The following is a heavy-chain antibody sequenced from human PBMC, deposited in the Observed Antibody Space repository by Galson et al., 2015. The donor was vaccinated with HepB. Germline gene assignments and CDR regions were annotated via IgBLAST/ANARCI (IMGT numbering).Heavy chain of an antibody. J-gene: IGHJ6*02. CDR3: AREAKPQHSSGVEYGMDG. CDR2: IGPSDSYT. Sequence: QSGAEVKKSGESLRISCKGSGYIFTNYWINWVRQMPGKGLEWMGRIGPSDSYTNYSPSFQGHVTISADKSISTAYLQWSSLKASDTAMYYCAREAKPQHSSGVEYGMDGWGQGTTVTVSS. V-gene: IGHV5-10-1*01. CDR1: GYIFTNYW. D-gene: IGHD6-19*01.